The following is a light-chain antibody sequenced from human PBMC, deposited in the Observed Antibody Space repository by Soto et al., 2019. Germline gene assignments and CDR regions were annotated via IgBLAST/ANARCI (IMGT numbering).Light chain of an antibody. Sequence: EIVMTQSPATLSVSPWERATLSCRASQSVSSNLAWYQQKPGQAARLLIYGASTRATGVPARFSGSGSGTEFTLTISSLQSEDFAVYYCQQYNNWPPLTFGGGTKVEIK. CDR3: QQYNNWPPLT. J-gene: IGKJ4*01. CDR2: GAS. CDR1: QSVSSN. V-gene: IGKV3-15*01.